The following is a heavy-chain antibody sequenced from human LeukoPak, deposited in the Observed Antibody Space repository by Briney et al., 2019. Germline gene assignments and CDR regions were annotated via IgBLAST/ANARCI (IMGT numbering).Heavy chain of an antibody. CDR1: GFTFSSYA. J-gene: IGHJ4*02. V-gene: IGHV3-21*01. CDR2: ITRSSSYI. Sequence: GGSLRLSCAASGFTFSSYAMNWVRQAPGKGLQWVSSITRSSSYIYYADSVKGRFTISRDNAKNSLYLQMNSLRAEDTAVYYCARHVVAVGFDYWGQGTLVTVSS. CDR3: ARHVVAVGFDY. D-gene: IGHD3-22*01.